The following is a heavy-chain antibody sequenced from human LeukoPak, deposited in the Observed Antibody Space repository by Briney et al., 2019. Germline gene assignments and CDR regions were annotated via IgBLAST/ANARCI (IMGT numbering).Heavy chain of an antibody. CDR3: ARRRVVVVAATVPSLKRYWYFDL. D-gene: IGHD2-15*01. CDR1: GGSFSGYY. Sequence: PSETLSLTCAVYGGSFSGYYWSWIRQPPGKGLEWIGEINHSGSTNYNPSLKSRFTISVDTSKNQFSLKLSSVTAADTAVYYCARRRVVVVAATVPSLKRYWYFDLWGRGTLVTVSS. J-gene: IGHJ2*01. CDR2: INHSGST. V-gene: IGHV4-34*01.